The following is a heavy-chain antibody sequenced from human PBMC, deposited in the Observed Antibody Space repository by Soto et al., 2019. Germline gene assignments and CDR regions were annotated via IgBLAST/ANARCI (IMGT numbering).Heavy chain of an antibody. J-gene: IGHJ6*02. Sequence: PSQTLSLTCAISGDSVSSNSAAWNWIRQSPSRGLEWLGRTYYRSKWYNDYAVSVKSRITINPDTSKNQFSLQLNSVTPEDTAVYYCASSGSVWYSSVGYYYHYGMDVWGQGTSVTVSS. CDR3: ASSGSVWYSSVGYYYHYGMDV. V-gene: IGHV6-1*01. D-gene: IGHD6-19*01. CDR1: GDSVSSNSAA. CDR2: TYYRSKWYN.